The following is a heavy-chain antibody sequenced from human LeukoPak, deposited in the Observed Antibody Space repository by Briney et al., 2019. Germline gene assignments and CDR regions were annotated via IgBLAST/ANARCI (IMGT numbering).Heavy chain of an antibody. CDR2: ISGSGGST. D-gene: IGHD6-25*01. Sequence: PGGSLRLSCAASGFTFSSYAMNWVRQAPGKGLEWVSAISGSGGSTYYADSVKGRFTISRDNSKNTLYLQMNSPRAEDTAVYYCAKDKATAAYWGMDVWGQGTTVTVSS. CDR3: AKDKATAAYWGMDV. J-gene: IGHJ6*02. CDR1: GFTFSSYA. V-gene: IGHV3-23*01.